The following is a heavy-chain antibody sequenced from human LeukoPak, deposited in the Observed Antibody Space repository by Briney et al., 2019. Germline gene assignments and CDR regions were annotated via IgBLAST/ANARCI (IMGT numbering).Heavy chain of an antibody. D-gene: IGHD6-19*01. CDR2: ISAYNGNT. CDR3: ARVEVVSSGWGYYYYMDV. CDR1: GYTFTSYG. Sequence: ASVKVSCKASGYTFTSYGISWVRQAPGQGLEWMGWISAYNGNTNYAQKLQGRVTMTTDTSTSTAYMELRSLRSDDTAVYCCARVEVVSSGWGYYYYMDVWGKGTTVTISS. J-gene: IGHJ6*03. V-gene: IGHV1-18*01.